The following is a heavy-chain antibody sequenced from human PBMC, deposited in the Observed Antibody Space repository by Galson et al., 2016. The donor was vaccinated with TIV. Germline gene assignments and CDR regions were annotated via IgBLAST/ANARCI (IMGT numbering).Heavy chain of an antibody. CDR2: ISANGGST. D-gene: IGHD3-16*01. CDR1: GFTFSIYA. J-gene: IGHJ4*02. CDR3: AKDRVWLRFGGLLSDFDN. V-gene: IGHV3-23*01. Sequence: SLRLSCAASGFTFSIYAMSWVRQAPGKGLEWVSIISANGGSTHYADSVKGRFTISRDNSKNTLYLQMKSLRLEDTAIYYCAKDRVWLRFGGLLSDFDNWGQGNLVTVSS.